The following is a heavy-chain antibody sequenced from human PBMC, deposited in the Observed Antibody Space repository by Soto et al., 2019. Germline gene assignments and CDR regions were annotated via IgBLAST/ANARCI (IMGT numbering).Heavy chain of an antibody. J-gene: IGHJ6*02. CDR3: ARRVGSHRYCSGGSCNNFRPLNSYYYYYGMDV. Sequence: GGSLRLSCAASGFTFSSYWMSWVRQAPGKGLEWVANIKQDGSEKYYVDSVKGRFTISRDNAKNSLYLQMNSLRAEDTAVYYCARRVGSHRYCSGGSCNNFRPLNSYYYYYGMDVWGQGTTVTVSS. V-gene: IGHV3-7*05. CDR2: IKQDGSEK. D-gene: IGHD2-15*01. CDR1: GFTFSSYW.